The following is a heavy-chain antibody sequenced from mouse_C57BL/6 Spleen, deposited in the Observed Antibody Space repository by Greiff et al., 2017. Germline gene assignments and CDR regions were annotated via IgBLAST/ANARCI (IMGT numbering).Heavy chain of an antibody. CDR3: ARVYGSPYAMDY. J-gene: IGHJ4*01. V-gene: IGHV1-64*01. CDR1: GYTFTSYW. D-gene: IGHD1-1*01. Sequence: VKLQQPGAELVKPGASVKLSCKASGYTFTSYWMHWVKQRPGQGLEWIGMIHPNSGSTNYNEKFKSKATLTVDKSSSTAYMQLSSLTSEDSAVYYCARVYGSPYAMDYWGQGTSVTVSS. CDR2: IHPNSGST.